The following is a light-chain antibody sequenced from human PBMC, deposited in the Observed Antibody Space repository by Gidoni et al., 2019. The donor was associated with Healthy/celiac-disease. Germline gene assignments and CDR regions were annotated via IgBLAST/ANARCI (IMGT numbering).Light chain of an antibody. CDR1: QSVSSN. CDR2: GAS. J-gene: IGKJ5*01. V-gene: IGKV3D-15*01. Sequence: DIVMTQSPATLSVSPGERATLSCRASQSVSSNLAWYQQKPGQAPRLLIYGASTRATGIPARVSGSGSGTEFTLTISSLQSEDFAVYDCQQYNNWPPITFGQGTRLEIK. CDR3: QQYNNWPPIT.